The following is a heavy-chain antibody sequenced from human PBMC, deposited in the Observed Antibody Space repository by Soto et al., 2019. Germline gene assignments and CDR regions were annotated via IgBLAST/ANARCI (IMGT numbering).Heavy chain of an antibody. V-gene: IGHV4-39*01. J-gene: IGHJ5*02. D-gene: IGHD3-10*01. Sequence: SETLSLTCTVSGGSISSSSYYFGCIRQPPGKGLELIGSIYYSGSTYYNPSLKSRVTISVDTSKNQFSLKLSSVTAADTAVYYCARGSGNWFDPWGQGTLVTVSS. CDR2: IYYSGST. CDR1: GGSISSSSYY. CDR3: ARGSGNWFDP.